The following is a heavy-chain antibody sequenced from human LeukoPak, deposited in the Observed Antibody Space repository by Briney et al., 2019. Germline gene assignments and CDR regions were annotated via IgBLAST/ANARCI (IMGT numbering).Heavy chain of an antibody. V-gene: IGHV4-59*01. CDR1: GGSISSYY. J-gene: IGHJ4*02. D-gene: IGHD5-12*01. CDR2: IYYSGST. CDR3: ARVRRYGGYINFDY. Sequence: PSETLSLTCTVSGGSISSYYWSWIRQPPGKGLEWIGYIYYSGSTNYNPSLKSRVTISVDTSKNQFSLKLSSVTAADTAVYYCARVRRYGGYINFDYWGQGTLVTVSS.